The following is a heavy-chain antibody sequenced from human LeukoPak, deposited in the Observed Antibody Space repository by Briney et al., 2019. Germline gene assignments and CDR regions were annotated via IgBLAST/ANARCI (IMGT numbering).Heavy chain of an antibody. V-gene: IGHV3-7*04. D-gene: IGHD6-19*01. Sequence: GGSLRLSCAASGFTFNMYWMTWVRQAPGKGLESVAYINKDGSDKYYVDSVKGRFTISRDNSKNTVYLQMNSLRAEDTAVYYCARGSGWYRPIDYWGQGTLVTVSS. CDR1: GFTFNMYW. CDR2: INKDGSDK. CDR3: ARGSGWYRPIDY. J-gene: IGHJ4*02.